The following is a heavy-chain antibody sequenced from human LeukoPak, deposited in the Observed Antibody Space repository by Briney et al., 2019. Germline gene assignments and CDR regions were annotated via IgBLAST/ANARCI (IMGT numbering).Heavy chain of an antibody. V-gene: IGHV4-59*01. D-gene: IGHD1-14*01. Sequence: SETLSLTCTVSGGSISSYYWSWIRQPPGKGLEWIGYIYYSGGTNYNPSLKSRVTISVDTSKNQFSLKLSSVTAADTAVYYCAREGESNPGYFDYWGQGTLVTVSS. CDR2: IYYSGGT. J-gene: IGHJ4*02. CDR3: AREGESNPGYFDY. CDR1: GGSISSYY.